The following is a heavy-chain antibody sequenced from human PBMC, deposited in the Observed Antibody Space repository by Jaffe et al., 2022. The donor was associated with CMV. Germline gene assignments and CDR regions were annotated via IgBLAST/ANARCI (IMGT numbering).Heavy chain of an antibody. Sequence: QVQLQQWGAGLLKPSETLSLTCAVYGGSFSGYYWSWIRQPPGKGLEWIGEINHSGSTNYNPSLKSRVTISVDTSKNQFSLKLSSVTAADTAVYYCASFCGGDCLRDSLIGDAFDIWGQGTMVTVSS. J-gene: IGHJ3*02. CDR1: GGSFSGYY. D-gene: IGHD2-21*02. V-gene: IGHV4-34*01. CDR2: INHSGST. CDR3: ASFCGGDCLRDSLIGDAFDI.